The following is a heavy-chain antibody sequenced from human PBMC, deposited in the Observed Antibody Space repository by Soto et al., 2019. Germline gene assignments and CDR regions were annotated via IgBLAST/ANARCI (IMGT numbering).Heavy chain of an antibody. Sequence: GGSLRLSCVASGVAVCGNYMSWLRQAPGEGQGLRRGLEWVSAISGSGGSTYYADSVKGRFTISRDNSKNTLYLQMNSLRAEDTAVYYCAKAPLTGLHLYYFDYWGQGTLVTVSS. J-gene: IGHJ4*02. CDR2: ISGSGGST. V-gene: IGHV3-23*01. D-gene: IGHD3-9*01. CDR1: GVAVCGNY. CDR3: AKAPLTGLHLYYFDY.